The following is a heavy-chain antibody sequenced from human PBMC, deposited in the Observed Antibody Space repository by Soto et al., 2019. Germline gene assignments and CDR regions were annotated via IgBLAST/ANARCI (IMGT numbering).Heavy chain of an antibody. CDR2: INPNSGGT. V-gene: IGHV1-2*02. Sequence: ASVKVSCKASGYTFTGYYMHWVRQAPGQGLEWMGWINPNSGGTSYAQKFQGRVTMTRDTSISTAYMELSRLRSDDTAVYYCARARITMVRGVHNWFDPWGQGTLVTVSS. D-gene: IGHD3-10*01. CDR3: ARARITMVRGVHNWFDP. J-gene: IGHJ5*02. CDR1: GYTFTGYY.